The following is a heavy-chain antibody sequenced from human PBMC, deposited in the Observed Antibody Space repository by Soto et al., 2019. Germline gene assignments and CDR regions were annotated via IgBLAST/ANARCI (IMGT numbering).Heavy chain of an antibody. J-gene: IGHJ4*02. CDR3: AKNSENYGDSRYDS. V-gene: IGHV3-23*01. CDR1: GFTFNNYA. Sequence: EVQLLESGGGLVQPGGSLRLSCVSSGFTFNNYAMSWVRQAPGKGLEWVSSIRSSGGNTYYADSMKGRFTIFRDNSKNTLYLQMNSLRAEDTAVYYCAKNSENYGDSRYDSWGQGILVTVSS. D-gene: IGHD4-17*01. CDR2: IRSSGGNT.